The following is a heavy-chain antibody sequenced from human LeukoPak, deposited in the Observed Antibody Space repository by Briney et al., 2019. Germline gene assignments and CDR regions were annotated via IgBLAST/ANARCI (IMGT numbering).Heavy chain of an antibody. Sequence: ASVKVSCKASGYTFTSNYIHWERQAPGQGLEWMGMIYPRDGSTSYAQKFQGRVTVTRDTSTSTVHMELSGLRSEDTAVYYCARDQEGFDYWGQGTLVTVSS. V-gene: IGHV1-46*01. CDR2: IYPRDGST. J-gene: IGHJ4*02. CDR1: GYTFTSNY. CDR3: ARDQEGFDY.